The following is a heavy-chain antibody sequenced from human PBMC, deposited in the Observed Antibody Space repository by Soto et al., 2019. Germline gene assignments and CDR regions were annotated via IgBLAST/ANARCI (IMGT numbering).Heavy chain of an antibody. CDR2: IYYSGST. D-gene: IGHD6-6*01. V-gene: IGHV4-39*01. CDR1: GVSISSSSYY. Sequence: SETLSLTCTVSGVSISSSSYYCGWIRQPPGKGLEWIGSIYYSGSTYYNPSLKSRVTISVDTSKNQFSLKLSSVTAADTAVYYGASRFRSSEGDFGGHGNAVTVYS. CDR3: ASRFRSSEGDF. J-gene: IGHJ6*02.